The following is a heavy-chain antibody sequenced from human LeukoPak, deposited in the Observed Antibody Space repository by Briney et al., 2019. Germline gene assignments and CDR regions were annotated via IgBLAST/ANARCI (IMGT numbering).Heavy chain of an antibody. Sequence: SETLSLTCAVYGGSFSGYYWSWIRQPPGKGLEWIGEINHSGSTNYNPSLKSRVTISVDTSKNQFSLKLSSVTAADTAVYYCASRDSSGYQASWGRGTLVTVSS. D-gene: IGHD3-22*01. CDR3: ASRDSSGYQAS. V-gene: IGHV4-34*01. J-gene: IGHJ4*02. CDR2: INHSGST. CDR1: GGSFSGYY.